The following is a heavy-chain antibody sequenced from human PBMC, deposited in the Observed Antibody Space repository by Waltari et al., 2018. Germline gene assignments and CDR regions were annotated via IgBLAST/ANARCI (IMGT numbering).Heavy chain of an antibody. CDR2: IYYSGST. J-gene: IGHJ4*02. D-gene: IGHD5-18*01. CDR3: ARDGGWIQLWGDLYYFDY. CDR1: GGSISSSSYY. V-gene: IGHV4-39*02. Sequence: QLQLQESGPGLVKPSETLSLTCTVSGGSISSSSYYWGWIRQPPGEGLEWIGSIYYSGSTYYNPSLKSRVTISVDTSKNQFSLKLSSVTAADTAVYYCARDGGWIQLWGDLYYFDYWGQGTLVTVSS.